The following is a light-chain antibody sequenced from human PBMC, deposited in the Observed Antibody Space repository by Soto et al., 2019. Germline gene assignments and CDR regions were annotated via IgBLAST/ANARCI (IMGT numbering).Light chain of an antibody. J-gene: IGLJ1*01. CDR1: NSDVGLYDF. CDR2: EVS. CDR3: SSYTTSSTRV. Sequence: QSALTQPASVSGTPGQSITISCTGSNSDVGLYDFVSWYQHHPGRAPKLIVSEVSHRPSGISNRFSGSKSGNTASLTISGLQAEDEADYYCSSYTTSSTRVFGTGTKLTVL. V-gene: IGLV2-14*01.